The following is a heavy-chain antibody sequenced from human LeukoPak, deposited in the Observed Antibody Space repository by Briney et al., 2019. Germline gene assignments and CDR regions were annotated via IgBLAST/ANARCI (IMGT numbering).Heavy chain of an antibody. J-gene: IGHJ4*02. CDR2: ISGSGGST. D-gene: IGHD2-2*01. V-gene: IGHV3-23*01. Sequence: GGSLRLSCAASGFTFSSYAMSWVRQAPGKGLELVSAISGSGGSTYYADSVKGRFTISRDNSKNTLYLQMNSLRAEDTAVYYCAKGATNYCSSTSCSFDYWGQGTLVTVSS. CDR1: GFTFSSYA. CDR3: AKGATNYCSSTSCSFDY.